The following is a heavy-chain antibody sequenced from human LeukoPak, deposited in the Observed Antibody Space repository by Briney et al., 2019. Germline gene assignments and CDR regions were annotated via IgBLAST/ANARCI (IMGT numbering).Heavy chain of an antibody. CDR3: ARPYYDILTGHYENWFDP. V-gene: IGHV3-21*01. CDR1: GFTFSSYS. J-gene: IGHJ5*02. Sequence: PGGSLRLSCAASGFTFSSYSMNWVRQAPGKGLEWVSSISSSSSYIYYADSVKGRFTISRDNAKNSLYLQMNSLRAEDTAVYYCARPYYDILTGHYENWFDPWGQGTLVTVSS. CDR2: ISSSSSYI. D-gene: IGHD3-9*01.